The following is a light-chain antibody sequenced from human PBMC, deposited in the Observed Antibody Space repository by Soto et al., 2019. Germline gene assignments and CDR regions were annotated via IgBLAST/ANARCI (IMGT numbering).Light chain of an antibody. CDR1: QSVSHW. J-gene: IGKJ4*01. CDR2: QAS. CDR3: QQYSRYSIT. V-gene: IGKV1-5*03. Sequence: DIQMTQSPSTLSASVGDRVTITCRASQSVSHWLAWYQQKPGKAPTVLISQASSLESGVPSRFSGSGSGTEFTLTISSLQPDDFATYYCQQYSRYSITFGGGTKVEIK.